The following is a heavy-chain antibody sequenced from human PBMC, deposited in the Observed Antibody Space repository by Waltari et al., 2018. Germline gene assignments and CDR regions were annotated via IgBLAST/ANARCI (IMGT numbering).Heavy chain of an antibody. D-gene: IGHD6-19*01. V-gene: IGHV4-38-2*01. J-gene: IGHJ4*02. CDR3: ARRTAVLAFDY. Sequence: QVQLQESGPGLVKPSETLSLTCAVSGYSISSGYYWGWIRQPPGKGLEWIGSIYHSGSTYYNPSSKSGGNISVAPSKNQFSLKLSSVTAADTAVYYGARRTAVLAFDYWGQGTLVTVSS. CDR1: GYSISSGYY. CDR2: IYHSGST.